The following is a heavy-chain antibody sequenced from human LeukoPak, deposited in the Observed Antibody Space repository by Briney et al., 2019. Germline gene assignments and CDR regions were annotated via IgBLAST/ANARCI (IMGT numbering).Heavy chain of an antibody. V-gene: IGHV3-74*01. CDR3: ARVISYFDL. CDR2: IKSDGTET. Sequence: GGSLRLSFAASGFTFSRHWIHWVRQGPGKGLEWVSRIKSDGTETQYADSVKGRFTISRDNAHNTLYLQMTSLRPEDTAIYYCARVISYFDLWGQGALVTASS. J-gene: IGHJ4*02. D-gene: IGHD3-3*02. CDR1: GFTFSRHW.